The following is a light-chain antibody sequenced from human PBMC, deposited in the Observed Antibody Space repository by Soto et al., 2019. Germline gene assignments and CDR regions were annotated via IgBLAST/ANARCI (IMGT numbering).Light chain of an antibody. Sequence: EVVLTQSPATLPLSPGERATLSCRASQSVSSYLAWYQQKPGQPPRLLIYDASNRATGIPARFSGSGSGTDFTLTISSLEPEDVAIYYCQQRSAWPRTFGQGTKVDIK. V-gene: IGKV3-11*01. CDR3: QQRSAWPRT. J-gene: IGKJ1*01. CDR1: QSVSSY. CDR2: DAS.